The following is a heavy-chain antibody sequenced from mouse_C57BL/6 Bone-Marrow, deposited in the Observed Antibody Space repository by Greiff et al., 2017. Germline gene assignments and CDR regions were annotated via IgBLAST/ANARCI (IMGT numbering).Heavy chain of an antibody. CDR3: GGSPYYDYDVTWFAY. V-gene: IGHV1-81*01. Sequence: VQLQQSGAELARPGASVKLSCKASGYTFTSYGISWVKQRTGQGLEWIGEIYPRSGNTYYNEKFKGKATLTADKSSSPAYMELRSLTSEDSAVYFCGGSPYYDYDVTWFAYWGQGTLVTVSA. D-gene: IGHD2-4*01. J-gene: IGHJ3*01. CDR1: GYTFTSYG. CDR2: IYPRSGNT.